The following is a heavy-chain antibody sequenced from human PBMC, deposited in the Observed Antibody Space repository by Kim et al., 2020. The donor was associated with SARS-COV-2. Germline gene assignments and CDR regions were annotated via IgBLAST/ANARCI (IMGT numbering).Heavy chain of an antibody. CDR1: GYTFTSYA. Sequence: ASVKVSCKASGYTFTSYAMHWVRQAPGQRLEWMGWINAGNGNTKYSQKFQGRVTITRDTSASTAYMELSSLRSEDTAVYYCARDRFGTRRDGYNTFDYWGQGTLVTVSS. D-gene: IGHD5-12*01. J-gene: IGHJ4*02. CDR3: ARDRFGTRRDGYNTFDY. CDR2: INAGNGNT. V-gene: IGHV1-3*01.